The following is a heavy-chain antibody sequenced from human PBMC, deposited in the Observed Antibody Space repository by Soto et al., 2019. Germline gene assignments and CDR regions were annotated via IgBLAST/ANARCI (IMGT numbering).Heavy chain of an antibody. D-gene: IGHD2-15*01. J-gene: IGHJ4*02. CDR1: GGSISSGDYY. Sequence: SETLSLTCTVSGGSISSGDYYWSWIRQPPGKGLEWTGYIYYSGSTYYNPSLKSRVTISVDTSKNQFSLKLNSVTSADTAVYYCARGGPVSVSPAWQLLGYFDYWGQGTLVTVSS. V-gene: IGHV4-30-4*01. CDR3: ARGGPVSVSPAWQLLGYFDY. CDR2: IYYSGST.